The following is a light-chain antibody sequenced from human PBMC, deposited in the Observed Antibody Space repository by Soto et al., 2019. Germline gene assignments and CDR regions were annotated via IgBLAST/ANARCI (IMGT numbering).Light chain of an antibody. CDR2: RND. Sequence: QSVLTQPPSASGTPGQTVDISCSGSTSNIGRNPVNWYQQLPGTAPKLLIYRNDQRPSGVPARFSGSKSGTSAALAISGLQSTDEADYYCASWDDSLSGHWVFGGGTKVTVL. J-gene: IGLJ3*02. CDR1: TSNIGRNP. CDR3: ASWDDSLSGHWV. V-gene: IGLV1-44*01.